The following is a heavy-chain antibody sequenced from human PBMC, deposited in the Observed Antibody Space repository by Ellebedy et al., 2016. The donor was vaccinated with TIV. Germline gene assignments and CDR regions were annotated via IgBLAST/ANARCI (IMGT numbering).Heavy chain of an antibody. V-gene: IGHV5-10-1*01. Sequence: GGSLRLSCKASGYGFTTYWINWVRQMPGKGLEWMARIDPSDSYTNYSPSFQGHVTISTDKSISTAYLRWSSLRASDTAIYYCARHLLPPTVTSDFYYYGMDVWGQGTTVTVSS. D-gene: IGHD4-11*01. CDR1: GYGFTTYW. J-gene: IGHJ6*02. CDR2: IDPSDSYT. CDR3: ARHLLPPTVTSDFYYYGMDV.